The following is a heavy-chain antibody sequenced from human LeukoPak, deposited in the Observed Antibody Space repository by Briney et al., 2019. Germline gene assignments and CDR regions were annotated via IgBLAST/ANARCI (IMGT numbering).Heavy chain of an antibody. CDR1: GFTFSNHG. V-gene: IGHV3-21*01. D-gene: IGHD3-10*01. CDR3: ARGEYGSGSYHIDY. J-gene: IGHJ4*02. Sequence: PGGSLRLSCAASGFTFSNHGMSWVRQAPGKGLEWVSFISGTSSYIYYADSVKGRFTISRDNAKNSLYLQMNSLRAEDTAVYHCARGEYGSGSYHIDYWGQGTLVTVSS. CDR2: ISGTSSYI.